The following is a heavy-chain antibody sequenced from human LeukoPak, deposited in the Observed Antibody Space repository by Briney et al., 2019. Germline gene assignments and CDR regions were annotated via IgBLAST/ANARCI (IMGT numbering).Heavy chain of an antibody. CDR2: IKQDGSEK. CDR1: GFTFSNYW. V-gene: IGHV3-7*01. Sequence: GGSLRLSCAASGFTFSNYWMSWVRQDPGKGLEWVANIKQDGSEKYYVDSVKGRFTISRDNAKNSLYLQMNSLRAEDTAVYYCARDGDTSGYSDWGQGTLVTVSS. J-gene: IGHJ4*02. D-gene: IGHD3-3*01. CDR3: ARDGDTSGYSD.